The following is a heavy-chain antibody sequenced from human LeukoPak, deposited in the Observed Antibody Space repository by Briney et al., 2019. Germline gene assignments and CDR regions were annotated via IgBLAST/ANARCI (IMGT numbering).Heavy chain of an antibody. D-gene: IGHD1-7*01. CDR1: GFTFSSYG. CDR2: IWYDGSNK. CDR3: ARATYNWNSYYFDY. Sequence: GGSLRPSCAASGFTFSSYGMHWVRQAPGKGLEWVAVIWYDGSNKYYADSVKGRFTISRDNSKNTLYLQMNSLRAEDTAVYYCARATYNWNSYYFDYWGQGTLVTVSS. V-gene: IGHV3-33*01. J-gene: IGHJ4*02.